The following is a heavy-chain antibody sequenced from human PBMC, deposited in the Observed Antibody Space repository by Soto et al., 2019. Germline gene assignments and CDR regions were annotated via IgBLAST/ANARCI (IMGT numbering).Heavy chain of an antibody. J-gene: IGHJ3*01. CDR2: MYYGGTT. Sequence: EMQLVETGGGLIQPGGSLRLSCAASGFTVSSDHMSWVRQAPGKGLEWISVMYYGGTTYYADSAQGRFTISRDSSTNTLYLQMTDLRADDTAVYYCAREAAGFDLWGQGTMVTVSS. V-gene: IGHV3-53*02. CDR1: GFTVSSDH. D-gene: IGHD6-13*01. CDR3: AREAAGFDL.